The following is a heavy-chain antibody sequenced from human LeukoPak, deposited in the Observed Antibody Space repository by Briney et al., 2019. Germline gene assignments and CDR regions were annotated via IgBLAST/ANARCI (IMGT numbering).Heavy chain of an antibody. CDR1: GFTFSSYA. CDR2: ISYDGSNK. V-gene: IGHV3-30-3*01. CDR3: ARDPQGLVNYYGSGSARYYFDY. D-gene: IGHD3-10*01. J-gene: IGHJ4*02. Sequence: GGSLRLSCAASGFTFSSYAMHWVRQAPGKGLEWVAVISYDGSNKYYADSVKGRFTISRDNSKNTLYLQTNSLRAEDTAVYYCARDPQGLVNYYGSGSARYYFDYWGQGTLVTVSS.